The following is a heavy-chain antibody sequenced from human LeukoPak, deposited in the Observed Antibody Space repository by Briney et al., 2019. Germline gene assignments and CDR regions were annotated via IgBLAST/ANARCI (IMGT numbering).Heavy chain of an antibody. J-gene: IGHJ2*01. CDR1: GFKFSGYG. D-gene: IGHD4-17*01. V-gene: IGHV3-30*18. CDR3: AKDSRDYGDYVEVWYFDL. CDR2: ISFDGSNK. Sequence: GRSLRLSCAASGFKFSGYGMYWVRQAPGKGLEWVAVISFDGSNKFYGDSMKGRFTISRDNSKNTLYLQMNSLRAEDTAVYYCAKDSRDYGDYVEVWYFDLWGRGTLVTVSS.